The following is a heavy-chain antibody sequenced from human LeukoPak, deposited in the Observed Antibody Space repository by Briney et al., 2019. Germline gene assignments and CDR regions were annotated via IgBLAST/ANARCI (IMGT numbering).Heavy chain of an antibody. CDR2: IYYSGST. J-gene: IGHJ4*02. Sequence: KSSETLSLTCAVSGYSISSNNWWGWIRQPPGQGLEWIGYIYYSGSTYYNPSLKSPVTMSVDTSKNQLSLKLSSVTAVDTAVYYCAKMRGSSWYRGIDYWGQGTLVTVSS. D-gene: IGHD6-13*01. CDR3: AKMRGSSWYRGIDY. V-gene: IGHV4-28*01. CDR1: GYSISSNNW.